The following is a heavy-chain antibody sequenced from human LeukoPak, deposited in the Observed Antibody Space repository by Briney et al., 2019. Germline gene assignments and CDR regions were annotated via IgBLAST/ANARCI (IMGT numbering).Heavy chain of an antibody. CDR2: INHSGST. J-gene: IGHJ4*02. V-gene: IGHV4-34*01. CDR1: GGSLSGYY. D-gene: IGHD6-13*01. CDR3: ARGRGIAAAFFDY. Sequence: SETLSLTCAVYGGSLSGYYWSWIRQPPGKGLEWIGEINHSGSTNYNPSLKSRVTISVDTSKNQFSLKLSSVTAADTAVYYCARGRGIAAAFFDYWGQGTLVTVSS.